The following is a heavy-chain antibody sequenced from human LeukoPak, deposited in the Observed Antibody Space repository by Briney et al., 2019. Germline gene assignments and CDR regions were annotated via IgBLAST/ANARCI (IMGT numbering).Heavy chain of an antibody. J-gene: IGHJ4*02. CDR3: TRDGGGSYSIDY. V-gene: IGHV3-49*03. CDR2: IRSKIFGGTT. D-gene: IGHD1-26*01. CDR1: GFTFGDSA. Sequence: GGSLRLSCTASGFTFGDSAMTWFRQAPGKGLEWVGFIRSKIFGGTTEYAASVKGRFIISRDDSKGVAYLQMNSLNIEDTAMYYCTRDGGGSYSIDYWGQGTLVTDSS.